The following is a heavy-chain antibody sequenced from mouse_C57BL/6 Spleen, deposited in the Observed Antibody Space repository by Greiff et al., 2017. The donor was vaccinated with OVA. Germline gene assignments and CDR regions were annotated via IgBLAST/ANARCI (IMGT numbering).Heavy chain of an antibody. Sequence: VQLQQSGPELVKPGASVKISCKASGYTFTDYYMNWVKQSHGKSLEWIGDINPNNGGTSYNQKFKGKATLTVDKSSSTAYMELRSLTSEDSAVDYCASDGYDWYFDVWGTGTTVTVSS. CDR2: INPNNGGT. CDR1: GYTFTDYY. D-gene: IGHD2-3*01. CDR3: ASDGYDWYFDV. V-gene: IGHV1-26*01. J-gene: IGHJ1*03.